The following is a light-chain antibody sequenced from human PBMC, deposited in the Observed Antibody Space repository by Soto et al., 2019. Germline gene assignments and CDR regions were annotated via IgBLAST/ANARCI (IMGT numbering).Light chain of an antibody. J-gene: IGKJ1*01. V-gene: IGKV1-5*01. Sequence: DIQMTQSPSTLSASVGDRVTITCRASQTISTWLAWYQQKPGKAPKLLMYDASRLESGVPSTFSGSGSGTEFTLTISSLQPDDVATYHCQQYGGYWTFGQGTKVEIK. CDR3: QQYGGYWT. CDR1: QTISTW. CDR2: DAS.